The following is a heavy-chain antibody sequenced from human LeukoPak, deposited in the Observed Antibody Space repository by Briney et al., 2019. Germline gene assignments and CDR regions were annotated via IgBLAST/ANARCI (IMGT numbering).Heavy chain of an antibody. V-gene: IGHV3-64*01. D-gene: IGHD5-24*01. Sequence: GGSLRLSCAASGFTFSSYATHWVRQAPGKGLEFVSAISRSGAYTHYATSVKGRFTISRDNSKNTLYLQMGSLRADDMAVYYCARVAEMAAFDYWGQGTLVTVSS. CDR2: ISRSGAYT. CDR1: GFTFSSYA. CDR3: ARVAEMAAFDY. J-gene: IGHJ4*02.